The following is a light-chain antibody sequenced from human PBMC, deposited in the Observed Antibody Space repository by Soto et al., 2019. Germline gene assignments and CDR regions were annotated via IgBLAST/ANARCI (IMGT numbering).Light chain of an antibody. CDR3: CSYAGTYNFWV. CDR1: NSDIGGYNY. CDR2: DVS. J-gene: IGLJ3*02. Sequence: QSALTQPRSVSGSPGQSVTISCTGTNSDIGGYNYVSWYQQHPGKAPKVMIFDVSRRPSGVPDRFSGSKSGNTASLTISELQAEDEADYYCCSYAGTYNFWVFGGGTKLTVL. V-gene: IGLV2-11*01.